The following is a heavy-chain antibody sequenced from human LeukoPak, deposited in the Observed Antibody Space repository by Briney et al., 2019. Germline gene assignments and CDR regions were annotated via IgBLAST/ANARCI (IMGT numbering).Heavy chain of an antibody. CDR1: GYTFTSYY. CDR2: INPSGGST. CDR3: ARDNQGCSSTSCYWGGGGDY. V-gene: IGHV1-46*01. J-gene: IGHJ4*02. Sequence: ASVKVSCKASGYTFTSYYMHWVRQAPGQGLEWMGIINPSGGSTSYAQKFQGRVTMTRDTYTSTVYMELSSLRSEDTAVYYCARDNQGCSSTSCYWGGGGDYWGQGTLVTVSS. D-gene: IGHD2-2*01.